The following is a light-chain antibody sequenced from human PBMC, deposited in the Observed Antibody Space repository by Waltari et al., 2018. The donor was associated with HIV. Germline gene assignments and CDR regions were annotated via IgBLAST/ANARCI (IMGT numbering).Light chain of an antibody. Sequence: DIQMTQSPSSLSASPGDTINITCRTSQNIKSDLNWYQQKPGTIPKLLVYSASGVQSGVPPRISGSGSATDFTLTIDSLQPDDSASYFRQQSHTTPFTFGGGTTVEVK. CDR1: QNIKSD. CDR3: QQSHTTPFT. CDR2: SAS. V-gene: IGKV1-39*01. J-gene: IGKJ4*01.